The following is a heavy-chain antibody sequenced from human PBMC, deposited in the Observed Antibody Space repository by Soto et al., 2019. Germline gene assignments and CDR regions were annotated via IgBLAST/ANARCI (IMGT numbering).Heavy chain of an antibody. V-gene: IGHV3-33*01. CDR3: ARDRVYYGDYEGVDY. J-gene: IGHJ4*02. D-gene: IGHD4-17*01. Sequence: QVQLVESGGGVVQPGRSLRLSCAASGFTFSSYGMHWVRQAPGKGLEWVAVIWYDGSNKYYADSVKGRFTISRDNSKNALYLQMNSLRAEDTAVYYCARDRVYYGDYEGVDYWGQGTLVTVSS. CDR1: GFTFSSYG. CDR2: IWYDGSNK.